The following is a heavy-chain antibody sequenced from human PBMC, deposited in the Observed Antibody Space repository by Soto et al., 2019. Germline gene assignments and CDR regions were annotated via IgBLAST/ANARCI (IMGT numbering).Heavy chain of an antibody. D-gene: IGHD4-17*01. CDR2: INHSGST. CDR3: ARGPTTVTTYDY. J-gene: IGHJ4*02. V-gene: IGHV4-34*01. Sequence: SETLSLTCAVYGGSFSGYYWSWIRQPPGKGLEWIGEINHSGSTNYNPSLKSRVTISVDTSKNQFSLKLSSVTAADTAVYYCARGPTTVTTYDYWGQGTLVTVSS. CDR1: GGSFSGYY.